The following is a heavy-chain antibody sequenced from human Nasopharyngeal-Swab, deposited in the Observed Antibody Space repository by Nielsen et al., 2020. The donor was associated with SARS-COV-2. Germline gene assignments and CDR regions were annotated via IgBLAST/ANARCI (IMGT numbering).Heavy chain of an antibody. CDR2: IGTAGDT. Sequence: GESLKISCAASGFTFSSYDMHWVRQATGKGLEWVSAIGTAGDTYYPGSVKGRFTISRENAKNSLYLQMNSLRAGDTAVYYCARQYTGSYWDSWGRGTLVTVSS. D-gene: IGHD1-26*01. CDR1: GFTFSSYD. J-gene: IGHJ2*01. V-gene: IGHV3-13*04. CDR3: ARQYTGSYWDS.